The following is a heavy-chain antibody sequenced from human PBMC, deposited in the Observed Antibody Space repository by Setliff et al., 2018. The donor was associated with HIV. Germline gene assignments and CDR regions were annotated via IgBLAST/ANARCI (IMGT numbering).Heavy chain of an antibody. V-gene: IGHV4-34*12. J-gene: IGHJ4*02. CDR1: GGSFSGYY. D-gene: IGHD3-22*01. CDR2: IIHSGST. CDR3: ARHDSGGYYSLDY. Sequence: PSETLSLTCAVYGGSFSGYYWSWIRQPPGKGLEWIGEIIHSGSTNYNPSLKSRVTISVDTSKNQFSLKLSSVTAADTAVYYCARHDSGGYYSLDYWGQGTLVTVSS.